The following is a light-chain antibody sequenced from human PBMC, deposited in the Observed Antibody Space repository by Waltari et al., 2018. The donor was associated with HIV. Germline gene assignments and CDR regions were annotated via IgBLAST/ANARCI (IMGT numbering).Light chain of an antibody. CDR3: QKYNIAPRT. CDR1: QAISNF. J-gene: IGKJ1*01. Sequence: DVQMTQSPSSLSASVGDRVTITCRASQAISNFVAWYQQKPGKVPKLLIHAASTLQSGVPSRFSGSGSGTDFTLTISDLQPGDVATYFCQKYNIAPRTFGLGTKVEI. V-gene: IGKV1-27*01. CDR2: AAS.